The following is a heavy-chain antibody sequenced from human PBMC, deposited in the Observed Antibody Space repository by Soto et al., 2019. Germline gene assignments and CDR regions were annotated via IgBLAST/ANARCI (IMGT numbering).Heavy chain of an antibody. CDR3: AKRGREGSGWHSSSLPAYAFDF. V-gene: IGHV3-30*18. Sequence: GGSLRLSCAASGFTFSSYGMHWVRQAPGKGLEWVAVISYDGSNKYYADSVKGRFTVSRDNSKNTLYLQMNSLRAEDTAVYYCAKRGREGSGWHSSSLPAYAFDFWGQGTMVTVSS. D-gene: IGHD6-19*01. CDR1: GFTFSSYG. CDR2: ISYDGSNK. J-gene: IGHJ3*01.